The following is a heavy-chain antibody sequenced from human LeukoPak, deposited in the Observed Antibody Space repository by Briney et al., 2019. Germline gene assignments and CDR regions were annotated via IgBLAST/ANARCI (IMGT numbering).Heavy chain of an antibody. CDR2: IYYSGST. V-gene: IGHV4-59*06. CDR3: ARDLVGATIFDY. J-gene: IGHJ4*02. D-gene: IGHD1-26*01. CDR1: GGSISSYY. Sequence: SETLSLTCTVSGGSISSYYWSWIRQPPGKGLEWIGYIYYSGSTYYNPSLKSRVTISVDTSKNQFSLKLSSVTAADTAVYYCARDLVGATIFDYWGQGTLVTVSS.